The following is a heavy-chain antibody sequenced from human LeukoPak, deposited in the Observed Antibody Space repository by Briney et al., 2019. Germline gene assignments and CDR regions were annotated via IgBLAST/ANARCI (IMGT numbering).Heavy chain of an antibody. D-gene: IGHD1-1*01. CDR1: GGSVSSSYYY. CDR3: ARHEDRNWYFDH. V-gene: IGHV4-39*01. CDR2: IYYSGST. Sequence: SETLSLTCTVSGGSVSSSYYYWGWIRQPPGKGLEWIGTIYYSGSTYYNPSLKSRVTISVDTSANQFSLKLSSVTAPDTAVYYCARHEDRNWYFDHWGQGTLVTVSS. J-gene: IGHJ4*02.